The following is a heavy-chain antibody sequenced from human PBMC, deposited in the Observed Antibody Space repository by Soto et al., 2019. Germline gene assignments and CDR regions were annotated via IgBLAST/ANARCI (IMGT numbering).Heavy chain of an antibody. V-gene: IGHV3-15*01. Sequence: EVQLVESGGGLVKPGGSLRLSCAASGFTFSNAWMSWVRQAPGKGLEWVGRIKSKTDGGTTDYAAPVKGRFTISRDDSKNTLYLQMNSLKTEDTAVDYCTTDLSPLEQQLSPPDAFDIWGQGTMVTVSS. CDR2: IKSKTDGGTT. J-gene: IGHJ3*02. CDR3: TTDLSPLEQQLSPPDAFDI. D-gene: IGHD6-13*01. CDR1: GFTFSNAW.